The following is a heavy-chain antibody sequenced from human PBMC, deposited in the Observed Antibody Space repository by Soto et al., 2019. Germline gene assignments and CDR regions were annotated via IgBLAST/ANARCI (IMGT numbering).Heavy chain of an antibody. CDR1: GFTFTTYY. CDR2: INPSGDAT. CDR3: TRDWELGY. J-gene: IGHJ4*02. D-gene: IGHD3-10*01. V-gene: IGHV1-46*01. Sequence: QVLLVQSGAEVKKPGASVKVSCKASGFTFTTYYMQWVRQAPGQGLEWMVVINPSGDATTYAQRFKGRVTMTKDTSASTVYMELSSLRSEDTGVYYCTRDWELGYWDQGTLVTVSS.